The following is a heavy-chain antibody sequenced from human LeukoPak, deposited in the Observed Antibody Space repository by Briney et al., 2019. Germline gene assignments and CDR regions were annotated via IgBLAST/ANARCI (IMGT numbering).Heavy chain of an antibody. D-gene: IGHD6-13*01. CDR1: GASISGYH. CDR3: ARTSSSRWSYAMDV. CDR2: IYPSGST. V-gene: IGHV4-4*07. Sequence: KTSETLSLTCAVSGASISGYHWSWIRQPAGKGLEWIGGIYPSGSTNYNPSLKSRVTMSVDTSKNQFSLNLSSMTAADTAMYSGARTSSSRWSYAMDVWGQGTTVTVS. J-gene: IGHJ6*02.